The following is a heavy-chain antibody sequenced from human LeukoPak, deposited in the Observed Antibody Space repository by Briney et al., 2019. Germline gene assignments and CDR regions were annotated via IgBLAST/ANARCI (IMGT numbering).Heavy chain of an antibody. V-gene: IGHV4-59*11. CDR3: AILYSGWFDP. CDR1: GGSISSHY. D-gene: IGHD4-11*01. CDR2: IYYSGST. J-gene: IGHJ5*02. Sequence: PSETLSLTCTVSGGSISSHYWSWIRQPAGKGLEWIGYIYYSGSTNYNPSLKRRVTISVDTYKNQFSLKLRSVTAADRAVYYCAILYSGWFDPCSQATLLTVYS.